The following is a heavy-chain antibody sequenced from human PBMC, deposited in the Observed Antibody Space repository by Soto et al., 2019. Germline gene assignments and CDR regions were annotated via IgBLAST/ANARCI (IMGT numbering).Heavy chain of an antibody. Sequence: SQTLSLTCAISGDSVSSNSAAWNWIRQSPSRGLEWLGRTYYRSKWYNDYAVSVKSRITINPDTSKNQFSLQLNSVTPEDTAVYYCARGSRSLGYCSGGSCPNWFDPWGQGTLVTV. J-gene: IGHJ5*02. CDR2: TYYRSKWYN. CDR1: GDSVSSNSAA. V-gene: IGHV6-1*01. D-gene: IGHD2-15*01. CDR3: ARGSRSLGYCSGGSCPNWFDP.